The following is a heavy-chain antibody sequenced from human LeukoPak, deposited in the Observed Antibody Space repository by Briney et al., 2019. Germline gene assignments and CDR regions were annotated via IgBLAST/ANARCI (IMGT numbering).Heavy chain of an antibody. J-gene: IGHJ4*02. D-gene: IGHD6-13*01. CDR1: GFTFSSYS. Sequence: GGSLRLSCAASGFTFSSYSMNWVRQAPGKGLEWVSSISSSSYIYYADSVKGRFTISRDNAKNSLYLQMNSLRAEGTAVYYCARAVIAADIDYWGQGTLVTVSS. V-gene: IGHV3-21*01. CDR3: ARAVIAADIDY. CDR2: ISSSSYI.